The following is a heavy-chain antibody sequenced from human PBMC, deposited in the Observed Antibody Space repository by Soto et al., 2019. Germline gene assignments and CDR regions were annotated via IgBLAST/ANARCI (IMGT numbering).Heavy chain of an antibody. D-gene: IGHD2-15*01. J-gene: IGHJ4*02. CDR3: AKETYSGPLDY. CDR1: GFTYSSYG. V-gene: IGHV3-30*18. Sequence: QVQLVESGGGVVQPGRSLRLSCAASGFTYSSYGMHWVRQDPGKGLEWVAVISYDGSNKYYADSVKGRFTISRDNSKNTLYLQMNSLIAEDTAVYYCAKETYSGPLDYWGQGTLVTVSS. CDR2: ISYDGSNK.